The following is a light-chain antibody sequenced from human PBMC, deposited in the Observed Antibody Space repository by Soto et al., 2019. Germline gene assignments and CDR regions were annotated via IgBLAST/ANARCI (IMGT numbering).Light chain of an antibody. CDR1: QVISSA. Sequence: AIQLTQSPSSLSASVGDRVTITCRASQVISSALAWYQQKPGKAPKLLIYDASGLESGVPSRFSGSGSATDFTLTISSLQPEDFATYYCQQFNLYPITFGQGTRLDIK. J-gene: IGKJ5*01. V-gene: IGKV1-13*02. CDR3: QQFNLYPIT. CDR2: DAS.